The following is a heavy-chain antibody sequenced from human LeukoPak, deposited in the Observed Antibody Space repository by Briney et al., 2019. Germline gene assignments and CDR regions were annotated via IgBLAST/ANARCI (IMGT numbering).Heavy chain of an antibody. D-gene: IGHD3-16*01. V-gene: IGHV1-69*05. Sequence: SVKVSCKASGGTFSSYAISWVRQAPGQGLEWMGGIIPIFGTANYAQKFQGRVTITTDESTSTAYMELSSLRSEDTAVYYCAGSIYVLGNWFDPWGQGTLVTVSS. CDR2: IIPIFGTA. J-gene: IGHJ5*02. CDR1: GGTFSSYA. CDR3: AGSIYVLGNWFDP.